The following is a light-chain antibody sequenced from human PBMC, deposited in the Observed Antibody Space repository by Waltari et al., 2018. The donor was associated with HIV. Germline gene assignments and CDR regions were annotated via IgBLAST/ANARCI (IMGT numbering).Light chain of an antibody. CDR1: QNISNF. J-gene: IGKJ4*01. CDR3: QQSATTPLT. Sequence: DTQMTQSPSSLSASVGARVTISCRASQNISNFLSWFQQRSGKAPELLIYTASTLQDGVPSRFSGSGSGTDFTLTISCLQAEDFATYFCQQSATTPLTFGSGTRVEI. V-gene: IGKV1-39*01. CDR2: TAS.